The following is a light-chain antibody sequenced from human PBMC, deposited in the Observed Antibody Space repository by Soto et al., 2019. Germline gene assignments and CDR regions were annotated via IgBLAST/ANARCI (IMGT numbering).Light chain of an antibody. CDR3: QQYNILST. CDR2: KAS. CDR1: QTISSW. Sequence: DVHVTQSPCTXSXXVXXXXXXXXRASQTISSWLAWHQQKPGKAPKLLIYKASTLESGVPSRFSGSGSGTEFTLTISSLHPDDFATYYCQQYNILSTFGQGTKVDIK. J-gene: IGKJ1*01. V-gene: IGKV1-5*03.